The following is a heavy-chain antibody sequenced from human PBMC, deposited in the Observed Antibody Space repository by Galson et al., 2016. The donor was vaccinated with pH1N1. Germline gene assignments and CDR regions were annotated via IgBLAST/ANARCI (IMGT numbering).Heavy chain of an antibody. Sequence: QSGAEVKKPGESLKISCKGSGYGFTRYWIGWVRQMPGKGLEWMGIIFPGDSDTRYSPSFQGQVTISADKSISTAYLQWSSLKASDPAMYYCARHSGDGYRYGSERYFDYWGQGTLVTVSS. J-gene: IGHJ4*02. CDR3: ARHSGDGYRYGSERYFDY. CDR1: GYGFTRYW. V-gene: IGHV5-51*01. CDR2: IFPGDSDT. D-gene: IGHD5-18*01.